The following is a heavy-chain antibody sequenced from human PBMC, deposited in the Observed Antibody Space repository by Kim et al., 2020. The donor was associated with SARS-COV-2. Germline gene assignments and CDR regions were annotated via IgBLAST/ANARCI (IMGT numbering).Heavy chain of an antibody. CDR1: GYTFTSYG. Sequence: ASVKVSCKASGYTFTSYGISWVRQAPVQGLEWMGWISAYNGNTNYAQKLQGRVTMTTDTSTSTAYMELRSLRSDDTAVYYCARVIAAAATGWFDPWGQGTLVTVSS. D-gene: IGHD6-13*01. CDR3: ARVIAAAATGWFDP. V-gene: IGHV1-18*04. CDR2: ISAYNGNT. J-gene: IGHJ5*02.